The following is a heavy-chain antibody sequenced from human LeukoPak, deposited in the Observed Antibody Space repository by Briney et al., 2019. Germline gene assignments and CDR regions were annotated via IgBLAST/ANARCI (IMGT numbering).Heavy chain of an antibody. CDR3: ATTRREDGSGSFDY. CDR1: GGSISSYY. D-gene: IGHD3-10*01. Sequence: SETLSLTCTVSGGSISSYYWRWIRQPPGKGLECIGYIYYSGSTNYNPSLKSRVTISVDTSKNQFSLKLSSVTAADTAVYYCATTRREDGSGSFDYWGQGTLVTVSS. V-gene: IGHV4-59*08. CDR2: IYYSGST. J-gene: IGHJ4*02.